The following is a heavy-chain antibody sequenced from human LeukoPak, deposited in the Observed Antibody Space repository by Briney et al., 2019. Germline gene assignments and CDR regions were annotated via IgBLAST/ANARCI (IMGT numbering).Heavy chain of an antibody. CDR3: AKDPLRTNDYGGFYWYFDL. J-gene: IGHJ2*01. CDR1: GFTFSSYA. Sequence: GGSLRLSCAASGFTFSSYAMSWVRQAPGKGLEWVSAISGSGGSTYYADSVRGRFTISRDNSKNTLYLQMNSLRAEDTAVYYCAKDPLRTNDYGGFYWYFDLWGRGTLVTVSS. V-gene: IGHV3-23*01. D-gene: IGHD4-23*01. CDR2: ISGSGGST.